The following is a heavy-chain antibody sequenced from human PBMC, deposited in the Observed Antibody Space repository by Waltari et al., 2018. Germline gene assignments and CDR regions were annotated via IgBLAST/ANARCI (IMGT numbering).Heavy chain of an antibody. Sequence: QVQLVQSGAEVKKPGASVKVSCKASGYTFTSYYMPWVRQAPGQGLEGMGISNPSGGSKIYAQKFQGRVTMTRDTSTSTVYMELSSLRSEDTAVYYCARDPNSSGWYIFDYWGQGTLVTVSS. CDR3: ARDPNSSGWYIFDY. D-gene: IGHD6-19*01. V-gene: IGHV1-46*01. CDR1: GYTFTSYY. CDR2: SNPSGGSK. J-gene: IGHJ4*02.